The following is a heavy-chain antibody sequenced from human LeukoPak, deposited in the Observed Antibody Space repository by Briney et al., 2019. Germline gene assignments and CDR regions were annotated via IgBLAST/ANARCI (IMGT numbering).Heavy chain of an antibody. CDR2: IWYDGSNT. J-gene: IGHJ6*04. CDR1: GFTFSSYG. D-gene: IGHD4-11*01. CDR3: TSFLQGDGMDV. V-gene: IGHV3-33*01. Sequence: GRSLRLSCAASGFTFSSYGMHWVRQAPGKGLEWVAVIWYDGSNTYYADSVKGRFTISRDNSKNTLYLQMNSLRAEDTAVYYCTSFLQGDGMDVWGKGTTVTVSS.